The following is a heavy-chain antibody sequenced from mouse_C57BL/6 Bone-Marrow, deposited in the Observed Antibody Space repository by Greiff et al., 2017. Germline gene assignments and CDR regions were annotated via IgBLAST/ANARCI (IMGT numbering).Heavy chain of an antibody. CDR3: SRDYYYSY. V-gene: IGHV1-42*01. D-gene: IGHD1-1*01. Sequence: VQLQQSGPELVKPGASVKISCKASGYSFTGYYMNWVKQSPEKSLEWIGEINPSTGGTTYNQKFQAKATLTVDKSSSTAYMQLKGLTSEDSAVYYCSRDYYYSYWGQGTTLTVSS. CDR1: GYSFTGYY. CDR2: INPSTGGT. J-gene: IGHJ2*01.